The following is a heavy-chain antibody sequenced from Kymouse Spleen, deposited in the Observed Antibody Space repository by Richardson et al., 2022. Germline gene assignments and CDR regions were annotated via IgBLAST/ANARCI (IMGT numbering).Heavy chain of an antibody. Sequence: EVQLVESGGGLVKPGGSLRLSCAASGFTFSNAWMSWVRQAPGKGLEWVGRIKSKTDGGTTDYAAPVKGRFTISRDDSKNTLYLQMNSLKTEDTAVYYCTTDGIAARLYYYYYGMDVWGQGTTVTVSS. CDR1: GFTFSNAW. J-gene: IGHJ6*02. D-gene: IGHD6-6*01. CDR2: IKSKTDGGTT. CDR3: TTDGIAARLYYYYYGMDV. V-gene: IGHV3-15*01.